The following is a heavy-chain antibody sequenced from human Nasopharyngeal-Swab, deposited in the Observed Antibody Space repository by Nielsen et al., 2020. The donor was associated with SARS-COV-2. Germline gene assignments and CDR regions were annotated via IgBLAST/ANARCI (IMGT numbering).Heavy chain of an antibody. CDR1: GLTVSSNY. V-gene: IGHV3-53*01. Sequence: GGSLRLSSAASGLTVSSNYMSWVRQAPGKGLEWVSVIYSGGSTYYADSVKGRFTISRDNSKNTLYLQMNSLRAEDTAVYYCARGGGDDYVWGSYNYYFDYWGQGTLVTVSS. J-gene: IGHJ4*02. D-gene: IGHD3-16*01. CDR2: IYSGGST. CDR3: ARGGGDDYVWGSYNYYFDY.